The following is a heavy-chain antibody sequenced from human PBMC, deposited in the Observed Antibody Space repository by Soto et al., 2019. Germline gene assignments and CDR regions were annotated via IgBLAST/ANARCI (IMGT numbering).Heavy chain of an antibody. CDR3: ARNTYYGILTGYFPFDY. CDR1: GGTFSSYA. CDR2: IIPIFGTA. D-gene: IGHD3-9*01. Sequence: QVQLVQSGAEVKKPGSSVKVSCKASGGTFSSYAISWVRQAPGQGLEWMGGIIPIFGTANYAQKFQGRVTITADESTSTAYMELSSLRSEDTAVYYCARNTYYGILTGYFPFDYWGQGTLVTVSS. V-gene: IGHV1-69*01. J-gene: IGHJ4*02.